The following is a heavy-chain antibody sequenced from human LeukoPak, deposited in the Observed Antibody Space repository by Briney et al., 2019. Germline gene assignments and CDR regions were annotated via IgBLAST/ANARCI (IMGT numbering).Heavy chain of an antibody. V-gene: IGHV3-74*01. CDR3: ARDKGFWSGSSWFDP. J-gene: IGHJ5*02. Sequence: GGSLRLSCAASGFTFSSYWMHWVRQAPGKGLVWVSRINSDGSSTSYADSVKGRFTISRDNAKNTLYLQMNSLRAEDTAVYYCARDKGFWSGSSWFDPWGQGTLVTASS. CDR2: INSDGSST. CDR1: GFTFSSYW. D-gene: IGHD3-3*01.